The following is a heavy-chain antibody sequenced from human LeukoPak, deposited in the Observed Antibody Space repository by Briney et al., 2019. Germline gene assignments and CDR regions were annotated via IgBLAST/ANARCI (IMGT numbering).Heavy chain of an antibody. D-gene: IGHD3-22*01. CDR3: ARTPRSSGYYDAFDI. V-gene: IGHV3-30*04. CDR2: ISYDGSSK. CDR1: GFTFSSYA. J-gene: IGHJ3*02. Sequence: GGFLRLSCAASGFTFSSYAMHWVRQAPGKGLEWVAVISYDGSSKYYADSVKGRFTISRDNSKNTLYLQMNSLRAEDTAVYYCARTPRSSGYYDAFDIWGQGTMVTVSS.